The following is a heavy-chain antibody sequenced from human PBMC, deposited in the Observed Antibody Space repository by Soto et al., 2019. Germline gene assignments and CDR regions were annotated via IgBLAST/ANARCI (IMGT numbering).Heavy chain of an antibody. J-gene: IGHJ4*02. V-gene: IGHV3-23*01. CDR2: ISERGDRT. Sequence: EVQLLESGGGLVQPGGSLRLSCAASGFTFSIYVMSWVRQAPGKGLEWVSIISERGDRTNYADSVKGRFTISRDNSNNMLYLQMNSLTAEDTAVYYCAKVAVYWGQGTLVTVSS. D-gene: IGHD2-15*01. CDR1: GFTFSIYV. CDR3: AKVAVY.